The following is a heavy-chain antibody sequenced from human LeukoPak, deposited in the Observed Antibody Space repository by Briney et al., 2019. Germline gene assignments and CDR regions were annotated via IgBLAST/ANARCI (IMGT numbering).Heavy chain of an antibody. D-gene: IGHD2-2*01. CDR1: GYIFINYA. J-gene: IGHJ4*02. V-gene: IGHV1-3*01. CDR2: ISVGNGNT. CDR3: ARVYCSSTSCRYYFDY. Sequence: ASVKVSCKASGYIFINYAVHWVRQAPGQRHEWMGWISVGNGNTEYSQKFQGRITITRDTSANTAYMELISLRSEDTAVYFCARVYCSSTSCRYYFDYWGQGTLVTVSS.